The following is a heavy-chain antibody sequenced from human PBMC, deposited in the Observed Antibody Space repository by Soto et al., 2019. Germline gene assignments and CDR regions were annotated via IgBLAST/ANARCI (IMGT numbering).Heavy chain of an antibody. CDR2: IYYSGST. J-gene: IGHJ5*02. Sequence: PSETLSLTCTVSGGSISSGGYYWSWIRQHPGKGLEWIGYIYYSGSTYYNPSLKSRVTISVDTSKNQFSLKLSSVTAADTAVYYCARDNSIPAGNRRRWFDPWGQGTLVAVSS. CDR3: ARDNSIPAGNRRRWFDP. D-gene: IGHD2-2*01. V-gene: IGHV4-31*03. CDR1: GGSISSGGYY.